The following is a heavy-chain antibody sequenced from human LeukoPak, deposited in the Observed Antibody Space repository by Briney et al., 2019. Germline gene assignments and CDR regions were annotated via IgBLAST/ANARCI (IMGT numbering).Heavy chain of an antibody. V-gene: IGHV4-59*01. CDR3: ARSLYYYGSDSFDI. Sequence: TSETLSLTCTVSGGSISSYYWNWIRQPPGKGLEWIGYIYYSGSTNYNPSLKSRVTISVDTSKNQFSLKLSSVTAADTAVYYCARSLYYYGSDSFDIWGQGTMVSVSS. CDR2: IYYSGST. CDR1: GGSISSYY. J-gene: IGHJ3*02. D-gene: IGHD3-10*01.